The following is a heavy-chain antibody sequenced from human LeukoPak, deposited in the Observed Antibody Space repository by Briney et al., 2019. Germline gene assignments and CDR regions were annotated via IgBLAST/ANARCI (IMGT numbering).Heavy chain of an antibody. J-gene: IGHJ4*02. CDR3: ARDHNYAFDN. CDR2: IKQDGSET. V-gene: IGHV3-7*01. CDR1: GFTFTRYW. Sequence: PGGSLRLSCAASGFTFTRYWMSWVRQAPGKGLEWVANIKQDGSETHYVDSVKGRFTISRDNARNSVYLQMNSLSDDDTAVYYCARDHNYAFDNWGQGTLVSVAS. D-gene: IGHD1-1*01.